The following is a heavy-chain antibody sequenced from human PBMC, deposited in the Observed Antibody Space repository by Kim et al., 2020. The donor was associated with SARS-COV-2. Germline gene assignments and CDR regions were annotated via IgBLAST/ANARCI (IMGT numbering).Heavy chain of an antibody. Sequence: GTNYPKRCQGRVTMTRDTSITTAFMELSSLRSDDTAMYYCARGQLSPFDYWGQGTLVTVSS. CDR3: ARGQLSPFDY. D-gene: IGHD6-6*01. J-gene: IGHJ4*02. V-gene: IGHV1-2*02. CDR2: GT.